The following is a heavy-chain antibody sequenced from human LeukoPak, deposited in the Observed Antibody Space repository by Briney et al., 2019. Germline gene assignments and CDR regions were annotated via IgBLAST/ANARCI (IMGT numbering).Heavy chain of an antibody. J-gene: IGHJ4*02. D-gene: IGHD3-9*01. Sequence: PGGSLRLSCAASGFTFSSYEMNWVRQAPGKGLEWVSCISSSGSTIYYADSVKGRFTISRDNAKNSLYLQMNSLRAEDTAVYYCAMCYDILTGSRNSFDYWGQGTLVTVSS. CDR2: ISSSGSTI. CDR1: GFTFSSYE. CDR3: AMCYDILTGSRNSFDY. V-gene: IGHV3-48*03.